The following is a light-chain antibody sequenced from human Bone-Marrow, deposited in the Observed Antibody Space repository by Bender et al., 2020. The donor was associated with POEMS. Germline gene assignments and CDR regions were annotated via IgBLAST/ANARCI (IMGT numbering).Light chain of an antibody. CDR1: SSDVGVSSF. Sequence: QSALTQPASVSGSPGQSITISCTGISSDVGVSSFVSWYQHHPGKAPKLMIYDVSNRPSGISNRFSGSKSGNTASLTISGLQTEDEADYYCSSYTSNTVAFGGGTKLTVL. V-gene: IGLV2-14*03. CDR3: SSYTSNTVA. J-gene: IGLJ2*01. CDR2: DVS.